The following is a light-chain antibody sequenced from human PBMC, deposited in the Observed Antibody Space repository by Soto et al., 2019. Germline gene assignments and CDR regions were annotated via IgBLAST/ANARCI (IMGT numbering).Light chain of an antibody. CDR3: QQYNTWPPGYT. V-gene: IGKV3-15*01. CDR2: GAS. CDR1: QSVSSN. J-gene: IGKJ2*01. Sequence: EIVMTQSPATLSVSPGERATLSCRASQSVSSNLAWYQQKPGQAPRLLIYGASTRATGIPARFSGSGSGTEFTLTISSLQSEDFAAYYCQQYNTWPPGYTFGQGTKLEIK.